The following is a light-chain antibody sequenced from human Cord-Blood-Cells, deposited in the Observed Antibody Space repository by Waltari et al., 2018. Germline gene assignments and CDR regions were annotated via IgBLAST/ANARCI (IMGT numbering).Light chain of an antibody. CDR2: WES. CDR1: QSVLYSSNNKNY. V-gene: IGKV4-1*01. Sequence: DIVMTQSPDSLAVSLGERATINCKSSQSVLYSSNNKNYLAWYQQKPGQPPKRLIYWESTRESGVPDRFSGSGSGTDFTLTISSLQAEDVAGYYCQQYYSTPRTFGQGTKLEIK. CDR3: QQYYSTPRT. J-gene: IGKJ2*01.